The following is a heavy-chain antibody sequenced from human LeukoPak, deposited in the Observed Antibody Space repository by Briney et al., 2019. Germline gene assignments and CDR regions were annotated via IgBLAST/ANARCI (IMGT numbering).Heavy chain of an antibody. CDR1: GYTFTGYY. CDR3: ARVENADGLDY. J-gene: IGHJ4*02. Sequence: ASVKVSCKASGYTFTGYYINWVRQAPGQGLEWIGVINPSSGSRNYPPQFQDKIILTRDTSNNTAYMQLNSLTSDDTAVYYCARVENADGLDYWGQGTLVTVSP. D-gene: IGHD5-24*01. CDR2: INPSSGSR. V-gene: IGHV1-46*01.